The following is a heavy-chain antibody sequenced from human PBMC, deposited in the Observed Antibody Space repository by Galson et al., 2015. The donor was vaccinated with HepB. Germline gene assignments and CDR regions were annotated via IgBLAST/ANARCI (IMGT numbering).Heavy chain of an antibody. CDR3: AKVFWSGYSPLVIDY. Sequence: SLRLSCAASGFTFSSYGMHWVRQAPGKGLEWVAVISYDGSNKYYADSVKGRFTISRDNSKNTLYLQMNSLRAEDTAVFYCAKVFWSGYSPLVIDYWGQGTLVTVSS. D-gene: IGHD3-3*01. J-gene: IGHJ4*02. CDR2: ISYDGSNK. CDR1: GFTFSSYG. V-gene: IGHV3-30*18.